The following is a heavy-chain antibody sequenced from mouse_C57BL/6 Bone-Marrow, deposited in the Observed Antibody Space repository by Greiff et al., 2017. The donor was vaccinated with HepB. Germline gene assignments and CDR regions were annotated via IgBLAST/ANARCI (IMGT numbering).Heavy chain of an antibody. Sequence: EVQVVESGGDLVKPGGSLKLSCAASGFTFSSYGMSWVRQTPDKRLEWVATISSGGSYTYYPDSVKGRFTISRDNAKNTLYLQMSSLKSEDTAMYYCARHPYYGSSYWYFDVWGTGTTVTVSS. CDR2: ISSGGSYT. D-gene: IGHD1-1*01. V-gene: IGHV5-6*01. J-gene: IGHJ1*03. CDR3: ARHPYYGSSYWYFDV. CDR1: GFTFSSYG.